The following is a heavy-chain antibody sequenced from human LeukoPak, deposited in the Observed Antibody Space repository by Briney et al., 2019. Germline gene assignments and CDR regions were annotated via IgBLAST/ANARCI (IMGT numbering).Heavy chain of an antibody. J-gene: IGHJ6*02. CDR2: ISAYNGNT. CDR3: ARDQYYGSGSYGMDV. V-gene: IGHV1-18*01. D-gene: IGHD3-10*01. Sequence: ASVKVSCKASGYTFTSYGISWVRQASGQGLEWVGGISAYNGNTNYAQKLQGRVTMTTDTSTSTAYMELRSLRSDDTAVYYCARDQYYGSGSYGMDVWGQGTTVTVSS. CDR1: GYTFTSYG.